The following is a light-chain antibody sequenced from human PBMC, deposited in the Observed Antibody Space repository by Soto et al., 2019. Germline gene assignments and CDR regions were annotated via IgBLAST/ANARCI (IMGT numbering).Light chain of an antibody. V-gene: IGKV3-20*01. CDR2: GAS. J-gene: IGKJ1*01. CDR1: QSVSSSY. CDR3: QQYGSPVT. Sequence: EIVLTQSPGTLSLSPGERATLSCRASQSVSSSYLAWYQQKPGQAPRLLIYGASSRATGIPDRFSGSGSGTDFTLTISRLEPEGFAVYYCQQYGSPVTFGQGTKVEIK.